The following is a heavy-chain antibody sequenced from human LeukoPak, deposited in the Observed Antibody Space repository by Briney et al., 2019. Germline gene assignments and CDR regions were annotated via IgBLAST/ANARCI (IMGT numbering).Heavy chain of an antibody. CDR2: TNWNGGST. J-gene: IGHJ4*02. CDR1: GFTFSSYE. V-gene: IGHV3-20*04. CDR3: ARDKGSGSNQDYFDY. D-gene: IGHD3-10*01. Sequence: GGSLRLSCAASGFTFSSYEMNWVRQAPGKGLEWVSGTNWNGGSTGYVDSVKGRFIISRDNAKNSLYLQMNSLRAEDTALYYCARDKGSGSNQDYFDYWGQGTLVTVSS.